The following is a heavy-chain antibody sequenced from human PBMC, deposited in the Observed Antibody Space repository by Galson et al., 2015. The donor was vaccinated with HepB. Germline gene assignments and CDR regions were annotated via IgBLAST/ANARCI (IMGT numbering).Heavy chain of an antibody. CDR1: GYSFTSYW. D-gene: IGHD2-2*01. CDR3: ARGRVPAAMRHKGFDY. Sequence: QSGAEVKKPGESLRISCKGSGYSFTSYWISWVRQMPGKGLEWMGRIDPSDSYTNYNPSLKSRVTISVDTSKNQFSLKLSSVTAADTAVYYCARGRVPAAMRHKGFDYWGQGTLVTVSS. J-gene: IGHJ4*02. CDR2: IDPSDSYT. V-gene: IGHV5-10-1*01.